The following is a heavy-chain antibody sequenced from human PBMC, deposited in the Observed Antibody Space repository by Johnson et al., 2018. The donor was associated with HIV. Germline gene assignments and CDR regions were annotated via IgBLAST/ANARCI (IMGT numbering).Heavy chain of an antibody. CDR1: GFTFSSYG. CDR3: ASGDDSGGNYGAFDI. V-gene: IGHV3-NL1*01. D-gene: IGHD4-23*01. CDR2: IGTGGDT. Sequence: QVQLVESGGGVVQPGGSLRLSCAASGFTFSSYGMHWVRQPTGKGLEWVSGIGTGGDTYYPDPVTGRFTISRDNSKNTLYLQMNSLRAEDTAVYYCASGDDSGGNYGAFDIWGQGTMVTVSS. J-gene: IGHJ3*02.